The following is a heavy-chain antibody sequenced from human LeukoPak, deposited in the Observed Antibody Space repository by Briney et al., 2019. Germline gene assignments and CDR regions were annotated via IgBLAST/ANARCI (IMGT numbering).Heavy chain of an antibody. J-gene: IGHJ4*02. CDR1: GGSITSGSYY. CDR2: IYTSGIT. V-gene: IGHV4-61*02. CDR3: ARLSYYDSSGYYYPYYFDY. D-gene: IGHD3-22*01. Sequence: SETLSLTCTVSGGSITSGSYYWSWIRQPAGKGLEWIGRIYTSGITNYNPSLKSRVTISVDTSKNQFSLKLSSVTAADTAVYYCARLSYYDSSGYYYPYYFDYWGQGTLVTVSS.